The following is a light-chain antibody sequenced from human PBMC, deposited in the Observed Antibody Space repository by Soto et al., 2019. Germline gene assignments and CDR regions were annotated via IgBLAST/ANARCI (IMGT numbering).Light chain of an antibody. V-gene: IGLV2-23*02. CDR2: EVI. J-gene: IGLJ3*02. CDR3: CSYAGSSTFV. Sequence: QSALIKPASCSGSLGQSSTTSGMEPTRIVGNFNLVSWYQQHPGKAPNLMIYEVIKRPSGVSNRFSGSKSGNTASLTISGLQAEDEGDYYCCSYAGSSTFVFGGGTKLTVL. CDR1: TRIVGNFNL.